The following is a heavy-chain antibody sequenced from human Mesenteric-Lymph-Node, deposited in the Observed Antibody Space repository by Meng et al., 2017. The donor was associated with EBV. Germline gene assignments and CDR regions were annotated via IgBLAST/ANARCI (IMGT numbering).Heavy chain of an antibody. CDR2: TSSAGTTI. V-gene: IGHV3-11*01. CDR1: GFNFNDYY. CDR3: ARSYDSTGYTTS. Sequence: VWWVESGGGLVKPGGSLRLSCAASGFNFNDYYMSWIRQSPGKGLEWLSYTSSAGTTIYYAESVKGRFTISRDNAKNSLYLQMNSLRAEDTAVYYCARSYDSTGYTTSWGQGTLVTVSS. J-gene: IGHJ5*02. D-gene: IGHD3-22*01.